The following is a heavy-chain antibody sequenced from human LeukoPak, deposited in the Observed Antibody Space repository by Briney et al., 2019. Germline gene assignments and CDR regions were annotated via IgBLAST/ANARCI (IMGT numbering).Heavy chain of an antibody. Sequence: SETLSLTCTVSGGSISSSSYYWGWIRQPPGKGLEWIGSIYYSGSTYYNPSLKSRVTISVDTSKNQFSLKLSSVTAADTAVYYCARDYYGDYPIDYWGQGTLVTVSS. J-gene: IGHJ4*02. D-gene: IGHD4-17*01. CDR1: GGSISSSSYY. CDR2: IYYSGST. V-gene: IGHV4-39*07. CDR3: ARDYYGDYPIDY.